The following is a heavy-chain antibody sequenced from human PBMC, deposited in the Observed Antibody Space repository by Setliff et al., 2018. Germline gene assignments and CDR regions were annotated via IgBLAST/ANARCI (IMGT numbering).Heavy chain of an antibody. J-gene: IGHJ2*01. V-gene: IGHV3-30*01. Sequence: GGSLRLSCAASGITFSSYAMHWVRQAPGKGLEWVAFISYDGSNKYYADSVKGRFTISRDNSKNTLYLQMNSLRVEDTAVYYCAKDHGDIDFWYFDLWGRGTLVTVSS. CDR2: ISYDGSNK. CDR3: AKDHGDIDFWYFDL. CDR1: GITFSSYA. D-gene: IGHD4-17*01.